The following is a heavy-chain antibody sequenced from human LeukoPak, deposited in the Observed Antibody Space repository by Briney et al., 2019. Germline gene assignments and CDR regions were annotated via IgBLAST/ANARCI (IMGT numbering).Heavy chain of an antibody. J-gene: IGHJ3*02. V-gene: IGHV1-69*13. D-gene: IGHD5-18*01. CDR3: ARATVVQLWPGAFDI. CDR2: IIPIFGTA. CDR1: GGTFSSYA. Sequence: SVKVSCKASGGTFSSYAISWVRQAPGQGLEWMGGIIPIFGTANYAQKFQGRVTITADEPTSTAYMELSSLRSEDSAVYYCARATVVQLWPGAFDIWGQGTMVTVSS.